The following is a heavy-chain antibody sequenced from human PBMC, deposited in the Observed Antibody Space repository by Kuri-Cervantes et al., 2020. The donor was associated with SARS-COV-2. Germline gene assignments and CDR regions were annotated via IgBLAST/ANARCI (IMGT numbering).Heavy chain of an antibody. CDR2: MNPNSGNT. CDR1: GGTFSSYT. J-gene: IGHJ5*02. Sequence: ASVKVSCKASGGTFSSYTISWVRQAPGQGLEWMGWMNPNSGNTGYAQKFQGRVTMTRNTSISTAYMELSSLRSEDTAVYYCARGPYRRFDPWGQGTLVTVSS. CDR3: ARGPYRRFDP. D-gene: IGHD4-11*01. V-gene: IGHV1-8*02.